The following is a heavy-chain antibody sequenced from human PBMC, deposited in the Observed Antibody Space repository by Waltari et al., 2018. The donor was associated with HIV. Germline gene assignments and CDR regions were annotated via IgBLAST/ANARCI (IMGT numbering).Heavy chain of an antibody. V-gene: IGHV1-8*02. Sequence: QVQLVQSGAEIKKPRASVRISCKAFGYSFIDFDINWVRRPPGRGLEWVGWMNPDNGDAGYGHKFKGRFSLTRDTSTDTAYMDVDNLKFEDTAIYYCTKGRRGALFGDEWGQGTLVTVSS. CDR3: TKGRRGALFGDE. J-gene: IGHJ4*02. D-gene: IGHD3-3*01. CDR2: MNPDNGDA. CDR1: GYSFIDFD.